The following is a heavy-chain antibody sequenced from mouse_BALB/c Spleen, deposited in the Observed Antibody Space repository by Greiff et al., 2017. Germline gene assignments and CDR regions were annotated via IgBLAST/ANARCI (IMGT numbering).Heavy chain of an antibody. D-gene: IGHD1-1*01. J-gene: IGHJ4*01. CDR2: IDPENGDT. Sequence: EVQLQQSGAELVRSGASVKLSCTASGFNIKDYYMHWVKQRPEQGLEWIGWIDPENGDTEYAPKFQGKATMTADTSSNTAYLQLSSLTSEDTAVYYCNACSSYAMDYWGQGTSVTVSS. CDR1: GFNIKDYY. V-gene: IGHV14-4*02. CDR3: NACSSYAMDY.